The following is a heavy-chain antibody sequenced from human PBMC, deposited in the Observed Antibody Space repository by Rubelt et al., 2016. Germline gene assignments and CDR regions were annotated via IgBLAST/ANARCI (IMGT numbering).Heavy chain of an antibody. D-gene: IGHD3-22*01. J-gene: IGHJ4*02. Sequence: SYGMHWVRQAPGKGLEWVALISFDGSNKKNADTVKGRFTISRDNSQNTLYLQMNSLRAEDTAVYYCAKKYYDSSGFDYWGQGTLVTVSS. CDR2: ISFDGSNK. V-gene: IGHV3-33*05. CDR3: AKKYYDSSGFDY. CDR1: SYG.